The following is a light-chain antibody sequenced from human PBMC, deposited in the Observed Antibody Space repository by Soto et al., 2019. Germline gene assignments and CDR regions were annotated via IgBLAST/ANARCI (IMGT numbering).Light chain of an antibody. CDR2: AAS. CDR1: QDINTW. V-gene: IGKV1-12*01. J-gene: IGKJ5*01. CDR3: QQANSFPAVT. Sequence: DIQMTQSPSSVSASVGDRVTITCRASQDINTWLAWYQQKPGKAPKLLIYAASSLQSGVPPRFSGSGSGTDFTLTIISLQAEDFATYYCQQANSFPAVTFGQGTRLDIK.